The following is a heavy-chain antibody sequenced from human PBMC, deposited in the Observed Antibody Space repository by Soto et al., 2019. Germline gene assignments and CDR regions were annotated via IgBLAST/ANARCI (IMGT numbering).Heavy chain of an antibody. CDR1: GFAFSTHA. Sequence: EVQLLESGGGLVQPGGSLRLSCVASGFAFSTHAMSWVRQAPGMGLEWVSTFSGSGGNIYYAESMKGRLTISRDDSKNTLYLQMNSLRVEDTAVYYCAKDPPWTVGPLAMDVWGQGTTVTVSS. D-gene: IGHD1-26*01. J-gene: IGHJ6*02. CDR2: FSGSGGNI. V-gene: IGHV3-23*01. CDR3: AKDPPWTVGPLAMDV.